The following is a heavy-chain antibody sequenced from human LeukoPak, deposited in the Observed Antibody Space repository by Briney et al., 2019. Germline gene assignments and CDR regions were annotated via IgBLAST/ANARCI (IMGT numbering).Heavy chain of an antibody. V-gene: IGHV4-34*01. D-gene: IGHD3-10*01. J-gene: IGHJ4*02. Sequence: SETLSLTCAVYGGSFSGYYWSWIRQPPGKGLEWIGEINHSGSTNYNPSLKSRVTISVDTSKNQFSLKLSSVTAADTAVYYCASGFRGSGSYSYYFDYWGQGTLVTVSS. CDR1: GGSFSGYY. CDR2: INHSGST. CDR3: ASGFRGSGSYSYYFDY.